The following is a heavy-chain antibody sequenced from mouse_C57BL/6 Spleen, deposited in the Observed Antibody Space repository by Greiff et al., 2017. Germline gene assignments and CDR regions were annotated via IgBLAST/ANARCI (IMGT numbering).Heavy chain of an antibody. CDR3: AKNDGKTYAMDY. Sequence: VHLVESGPGLVQPSQSLSITCTVSGFSLTSYGVHWVRQPPGKGLEWLGVIWSGGSTDYNAAFISRLSISKDNSKSQVFFKMNSLQADDTAIYYCAKNDGKTYAMDYWGQGTSVTVSS. D-gene: IGHD2-1*01. J-gene: IGHJ4*01. V-gene: IGHV2-4*01. CDR1: GFSLTSYG. CDR2: IWSGGST.